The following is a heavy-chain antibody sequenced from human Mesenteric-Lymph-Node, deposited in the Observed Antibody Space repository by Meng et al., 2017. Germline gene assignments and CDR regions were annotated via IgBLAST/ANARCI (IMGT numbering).Heavy chain of an antibody. CDR3: AHTGGNCGTTSCLDY. CDR1: GFSLSTSGVG. V-gene: IGHV2-5*02. J-gene: IGHJ4*02. CDR2: IYWDDDK. Sequence: QLSWKESGPTLVKPTQALTLTCTFSGFSLSTSGVGVGWLRQPPGRALEWLAVIYWDDDKRYSPSLKNRLAIIKGTSKNQVVLTMTNMDPVDTATYYCAHTGGNCGTTSCLDYWGQGTLVTVSS. D-gene: IGHD2-2*01.